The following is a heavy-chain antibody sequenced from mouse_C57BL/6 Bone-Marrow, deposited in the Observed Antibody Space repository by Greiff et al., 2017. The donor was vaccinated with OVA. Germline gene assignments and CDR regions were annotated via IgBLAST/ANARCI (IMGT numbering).Heavy chain of an antibody. V-gene: IGHV14-4*01. CDR1: GFNIKDDY. CDR3: AKSFGDY. CDR2: IDPENGDT. Sequence: VQLQQSGAELVRPGASVKLSCTASGFNIKDDYMHWVKQRPEQGLEWIGWIDPENGDTEYAAKFQGKATITADTSSNTAYLQLSSLTSEDTAVYYCAKSFGDYWGQGTTLTVSS. J-gene: IGHJ2*01.